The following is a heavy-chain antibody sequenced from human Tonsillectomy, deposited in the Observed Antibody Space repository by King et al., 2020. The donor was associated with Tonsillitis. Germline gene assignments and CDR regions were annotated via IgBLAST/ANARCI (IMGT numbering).Heavy chain of an antibody. CDR1: GFTFGDYA. CDR2: IRSKVYGGTT. J-gene: IGHJ4*02. Sequence: VQLVESGGGLVQPGRSLRLSCTTSGFTFGDYAMSWVRQAPGKGLEWVGFIRSKVYGGTTEYAASVEGRFTISRDDSKTIAYLQMNNLKTEDTAVYYCTRVYSSGLDYWGQGTLVTVSS. CDR3: TRVYSSGLDY. V-gene: IGHV3-49*04. D-gene: IGHD6-19*01.